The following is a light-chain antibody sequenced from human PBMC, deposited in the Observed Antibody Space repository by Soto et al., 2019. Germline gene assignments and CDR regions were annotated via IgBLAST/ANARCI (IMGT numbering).Light chain of an antibody. V-gene: IGKV4-1*01. CDR3: QQFHSTPKT. Sequence: DIVMTQSPDSLAVSLGERATINCKSSQSVLYSSNNKNYLAWYQQKPGQSPKLLIYWASTRESGVPDRFSGSGSGTDFTLTISSLQAEDVAVYYCQQFHSTPKTFGQVTKVEIK. CDR1: QSVLYSSNNKNY. CDR2: WAS. J-gene: IGKJ1*01.